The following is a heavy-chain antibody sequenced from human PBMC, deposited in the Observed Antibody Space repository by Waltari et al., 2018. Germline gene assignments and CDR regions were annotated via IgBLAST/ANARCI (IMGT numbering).Heavy chain of an antibody. Sequence: EVQLVQSGAEVKKPGATVKISCKASGYTFTDYYMHWVQQAPGKGLEWMGRVDPEDGETIYAEKFQGRVTITADTSTDTAYMELSSLRSEDTAVYYCATTVLLGCSSTSCWNDAFDIWGQGTMVTVSS. CDR3: ATTVLLGCSSTSCWNDAFDI. J-gene: IGHJ3*02. D-gene: IGHD2-2*01. V-gene: IGHV1-69-2*01. CDR1: GYTFTDYY. CDR2: VDPEDGET.